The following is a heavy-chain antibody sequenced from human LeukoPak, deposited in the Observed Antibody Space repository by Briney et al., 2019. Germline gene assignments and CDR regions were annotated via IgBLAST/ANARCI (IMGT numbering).Heavy chain of an antibody. Sequence: SETLSLTCAVYGGSFSGYYWSWIRQPPGKGLEWIGEINHSGSTNYNPSLKSRVTISVDTSKNQFSLKLSSVTAADTAVYYCARDDRYSIGDWGQGTLVTVSS. CDR1: GGSFSGYY. V-gene: IGHV4-34*01. CDR2: INHSGST. D-gene: IGHD2-21*02. CDR3: ARDDRYSIGD. J-gene: IGHJ4*02.